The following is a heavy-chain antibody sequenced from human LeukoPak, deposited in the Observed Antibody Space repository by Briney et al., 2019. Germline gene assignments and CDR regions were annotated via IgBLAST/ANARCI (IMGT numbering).Heavy chain of an antibody. CDR3: AREECGGDCYHAPQGAFDI. V-gene: IGHV3-53*01. CDR1: GFTVSSNY. D-gene: IGHD2-21*02. CDR2: IYSGGST. J-gene: IGHJ3*02. Sequence: PGGSLRLSCAASGFTVSSNYMSWVRQAPGKGLEWVSVIYSGGSTYYADSVKGRFTISRDNSKNTLYLQMNSLRAEDTAVYYCAREECGGDCYHAPQGAFDIWGQGTMVTVSS.